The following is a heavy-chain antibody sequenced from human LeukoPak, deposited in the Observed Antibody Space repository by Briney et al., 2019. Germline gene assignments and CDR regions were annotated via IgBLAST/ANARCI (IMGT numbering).Heavy chain of an antibody. CDR2: IKEDGSEK. D-gene: IGHD1-26*01. CDR3: ASGSYGRDY. J-gene: IGHJ4*02. CDR1: GFTVSSNY. V-gene: IGHV3-7*01. Sequence: GGSLRLSCAASGFTVSSNYMSWVRQAPGKGLEWVANIKEDGSEKYYVDSVKGRFTISRDNAKNSLYLQMNSLRAEDTAVYYCASGSYGRDYWGQGTLVTVSS.